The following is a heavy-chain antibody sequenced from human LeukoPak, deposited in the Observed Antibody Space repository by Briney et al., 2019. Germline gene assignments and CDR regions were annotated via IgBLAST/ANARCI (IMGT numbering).Heavy chain of an antibody. V-gene: IGHV1-18*01. Sequence: GASVKVSCKASGYTFTNYGIIWVRQAPGQGFEWMGWISAYSGNTNYAQKFQGRVTMTTDTSTSTAYMELRSLRSDDTAVYYCARGRDPNTYARCWGQGTLVTVSS. D-gene: IGHD2-2*01. CDR1: GYTFTNYG. J-gene: IGHJ4*02. CDR3: ARGRDPNTYARC. CDR2: ISAYSGNT.